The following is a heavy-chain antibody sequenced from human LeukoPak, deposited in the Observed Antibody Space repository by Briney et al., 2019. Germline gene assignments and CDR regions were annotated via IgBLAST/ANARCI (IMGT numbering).Heavy chain of an antibody. J-gene: IGHJ4*02. CDR2: IRSKAYGGTT. Sequence: GGSLRLSCTASGFTFGDYAMSWFRQAPGKGLEWVGFIRSKAYGGTTEYVASVKGRFTISRDDSKSIAYLQMNSLKTEDTAVYYCTRGGIAAPRGYWGQGTLVTVSS. CDR1: GFTFGDYA. CDR3: TRGGIAAPRGY. V-gene: IGHV3-49*03. D-gene: IGHD6-13*01.